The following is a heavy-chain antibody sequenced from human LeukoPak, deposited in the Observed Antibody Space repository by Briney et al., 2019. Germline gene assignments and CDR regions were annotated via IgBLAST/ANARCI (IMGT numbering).Heavy chain of an antibody. CDR2: IYYSGST. CDR3: ARVGVRGVITTFDY. J-gene: IGHJ4*02. Sequence: SQTLSLTCTVSGGSISSGGYYWSWIRQHPGKGLEWIGYIYYSGSTYYNPSLKSRVTISVGTSKNQFSLKLSSVTAADTAVYYCARVGVRGVITTFDYWGQGTLVTVSS. V-gene: IGHV4-31*03. CDR1: GGSISSGGYY. D-gene: IGHD3-10*01.